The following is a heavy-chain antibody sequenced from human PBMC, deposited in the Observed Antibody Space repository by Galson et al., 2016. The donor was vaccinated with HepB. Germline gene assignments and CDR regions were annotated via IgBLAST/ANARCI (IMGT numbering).Heavy chain of an antibody. D-gene: IGHD2-15*01. CDR2: VGSCPSGT. Sequence: SLRLSCAASGFTFGDYTLSWVRQAPGRGLEWVSSVGSCPSGTCYADSVTGRFTISRDFSKNTVYLLMNSLRAEDTAVYYCAGYCRGGSCSGQGSFDYWSQGTLVTVSS. CDR3: AGYCRGGSCSGQGSFDY. V-gene: IGHV3-23*01. J-gene: IGHJ4*02. CDR1: GFTFGDYT.